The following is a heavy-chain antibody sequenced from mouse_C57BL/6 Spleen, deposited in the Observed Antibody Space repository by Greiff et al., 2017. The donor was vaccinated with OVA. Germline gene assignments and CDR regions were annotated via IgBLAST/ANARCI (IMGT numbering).Heavy chain of an antibody. Sequence: VKLMESGAELVRPGASVTLSCKASGYTFTDYEMHWVKQTPVHGLEWIGAIDPETGGTAYNQKFKGKAILTADKSSSTAYMELRSLTSEDSAVYYCTRYYYGSSYGYWGQGTTLTVSS. D-gene: IGHD1-1*01. CDR3: TRYYYGSSYGY. CDR2: IDPETGGT. V-gene: IGHV1-15*01. J-gene: IGHJ2*01. CDR1: GYTFTDYE.